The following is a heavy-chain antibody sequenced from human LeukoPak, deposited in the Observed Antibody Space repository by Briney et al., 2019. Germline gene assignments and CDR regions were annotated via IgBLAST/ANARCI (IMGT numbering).Heavy chain of an antibody. CDR3: GRELGGGSCFDY. J-gene: IGHJ4*02. D-gene: IGHD2-15*01. Sequence: KASETLSLTCAVYGFSFSGYYWSWLRQPPGKGLEWIGEINHSGSTNYNPSLKSRVTISVDTSKNQFSHKQSSGTGAGTAVFYCGRELGGGSCFDYWAQRTRVSVPS. V-gene: IGHV4-34*01. CDR1: GFSFSGYY. CDR2: INHSGST.